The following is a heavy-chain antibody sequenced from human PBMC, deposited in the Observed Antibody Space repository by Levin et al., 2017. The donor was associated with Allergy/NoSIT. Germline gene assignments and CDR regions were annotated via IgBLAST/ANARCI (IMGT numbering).Heavy chain of an antibody. CDR2: ISNSGSTT. CDR3: ASPIGYGSGGSCYSIYYYYGMDV. Sequence: GGSLRLSCAASGFTFSSYSMNWVRQAPGEGLEWVSYISNSGSTTYYADSVKGRFTISRDNAKNSLYLQMNSLRAEDTAVYYCASPIGYGSGGSCYSIYYYYGMDVWGQGTTVTVSS. D-gene: IGHD2-15*01. J-gene: IGHJ6*02. V-gene: IGHV3-48*04. CDR1: GFTFSSYS.